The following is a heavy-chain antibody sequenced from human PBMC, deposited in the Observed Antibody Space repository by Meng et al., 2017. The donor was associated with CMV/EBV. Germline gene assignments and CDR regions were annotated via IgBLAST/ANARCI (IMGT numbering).Heavy chain of an antibody. CDR1: GFTFGDYG. CDR2: INNRGSST. J-gene: IGHJ4*02. D-gene: IGHD3-10*01. Sequence: GESLKISCAASGFTFGDYGMSWVRQAPGKGLEWVSSINNRGSSTSYADSVKGRLTISRDNSNNTLYVQMNSLTVEDTAVYYCAKGRGGAGTSYFDSWGQGTLV. CDR3: AKGRGGAGTSYFDS. V-gene: IGHV3-23*05.